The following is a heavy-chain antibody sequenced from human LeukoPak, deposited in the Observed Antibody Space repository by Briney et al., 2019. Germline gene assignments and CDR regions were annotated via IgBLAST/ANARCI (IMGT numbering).Heavy chain of an antibody. CDR1: GYTFTNYV. CDR3: AREHIFERSRVDY. V-gene: IGHV1-18*04. CDR2: ISAYNGNT. Sequence: ASVKVSCKASGYTFTNYVINWVRQAPGQGLEWVGWISAYNGNTNYTQKFQGRLTITMDTSTSTAYMELRGLRSDDTAVYFCAREHIFERSRVDYWGQGTLVTVSS. D-gene: IGHD2-21*01. J-gene: IGHJ4*02.